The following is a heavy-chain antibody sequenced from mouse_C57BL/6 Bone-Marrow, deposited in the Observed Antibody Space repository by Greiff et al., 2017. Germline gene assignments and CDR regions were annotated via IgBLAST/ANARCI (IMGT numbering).Heavy chain of an antibody. V-gene: IGHV1-26*01. D-gene: IGHD1-1*01. CDR3: AREEIITTVVGYAMDY. CDR1: GYTFTDYY. CDR2: INPNNGGT. Sequence: EVQLQQSGPELVKPGASVKISCKASGYTFTDYYMNWVKQSHGKSLEWIGDINPNNGGTSYNQKFKGKATLTVDKSSSTAYMELRSLTSEDSAVYYCAREEIITTVVGYAMDYWGQGTSVTVSS. J-gene: IGHJ4*01.